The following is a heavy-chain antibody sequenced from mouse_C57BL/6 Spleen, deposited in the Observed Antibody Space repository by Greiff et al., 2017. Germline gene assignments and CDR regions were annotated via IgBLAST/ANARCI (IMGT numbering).Heavy chain of an antibody. D-gene: IGHD1-1*01. CDR2: IYPGDGDT. J-gene: IGHJ1*03. CDR3: ARSVSTTVVATEYFDV. CDR1: GYAFSSSW. V-gene: IGHV1-82*01. Sequence: VHLVESGPELVKPGASVKISCKASGYAFSSSWMNWVKQRPGKGLEWIGRIYPGDGDTNYNGKFKGKATLTADKSSSTAYMQLSSLTSEDSAVYFCARSVSTTVVATEYFDVWGTGTTVTVSS.